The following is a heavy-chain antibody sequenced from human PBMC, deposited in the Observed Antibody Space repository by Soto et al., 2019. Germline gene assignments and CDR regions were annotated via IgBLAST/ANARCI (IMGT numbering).Heavy chain of an antibody. V-gene: IGHV5-51*01. CDR3: ARLGFNYDFLSGYYNVHHYYGIDV. D-gene: IGHD3-3*01. Sequence: PGESLKISCLGSGYTPSTWHNFTSYWIAWVRQMPGEGLEWMGIIYPGDSDTRYSPSFQGQVTISADKSINSVYLQWSSLKASDTATYYCARLGFNYDFLSGYYNVHHYYGIDVWGQGTTVTVSS. CDR2: IYPGDSDT. CDR1: GYTPSTWHNFTSYW. J-gene: IGHJ6*02.